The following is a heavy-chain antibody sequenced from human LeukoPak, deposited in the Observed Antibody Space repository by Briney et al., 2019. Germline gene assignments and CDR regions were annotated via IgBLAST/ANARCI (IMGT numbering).Heavy chain of an antibody. D-gene: IGHD6-19*01. Sequence: PSQTLSLTCTVSGGSISSGGYYWSWIRQPPGKGLEWIGYIYYSGSTYYNPSLKSRITMSVDTSKNQFSLKLISVTAADTAVYYCARDSSTSGWYGFTPYWGQGTLVTVSS. CDR3: ARDSSTSGWYGFTPY. CDR1: GGSISSGGYY. CDR2: IYYSGST. V-gene: IGHV4-30-4*08. J-gene: IGHJ4*02.